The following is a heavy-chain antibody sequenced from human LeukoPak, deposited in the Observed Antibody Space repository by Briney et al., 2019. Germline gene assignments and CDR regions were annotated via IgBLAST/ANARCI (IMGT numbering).Heavy chain of an antibody. D-gene: IGHD6-6*01. V-gene: IGHV1-2*02. CDR3: AREGSSSGWFDP. J-gene: IGHJ5*02. CDR1: GYTFSGYY. CDR2: IKLNSGDT. Sequence: GASVKVSCKASGYTFSGYYMHWVRQAPGQGLEWMGWIKLNSGDTKYPQKFQGRVTMTGDTSISTAYMEVTRLRSDDTAVYYCAREGSSSGWFDPWGQGTLVTVSS.